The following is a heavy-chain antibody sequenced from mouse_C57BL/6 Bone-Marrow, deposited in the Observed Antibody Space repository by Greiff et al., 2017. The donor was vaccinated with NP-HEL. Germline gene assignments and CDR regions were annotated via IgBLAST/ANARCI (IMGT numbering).Heavy chain of an antibody. Sequence: QVQLQQPGAELVKPGASVKMSCKASGYTFTSYWITWVKQRPGQGLEWIGDIYPGSGSTNYNEKFKSKATLTVDTSSSTAYMQLSSLTSEDSAVYYCAREGGLRRYAMDYWGQGTSVTVSS. V-gene: IGHV1-55*01. CDR3: AREGGLRRYAMDY. CDR1: GYTFTSYW. D-gene: IGHD2-4*01. J-gene: IGHJ4*01. CDR2: IYPGSGST.